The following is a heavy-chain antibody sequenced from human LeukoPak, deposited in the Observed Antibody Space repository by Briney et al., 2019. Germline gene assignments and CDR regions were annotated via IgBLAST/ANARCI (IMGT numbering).Heavy chain of an antibody. Sequence: GGSLRLSCAASGFTFSTYSMNWVRQAPGKGLEWVSYISSSSSTIYYADSVKGRFTISRDNAKSSLYLQMNNLRAGDTAVYYCTRATAGFGYWGQGTLVTVSS. J-gene: IGHJ4*02. V-gene: IGHV3-48*04. CDR2: ISSSSSTI. CDR1: GFTFSTYS. CDR3: TRATAGFGY.